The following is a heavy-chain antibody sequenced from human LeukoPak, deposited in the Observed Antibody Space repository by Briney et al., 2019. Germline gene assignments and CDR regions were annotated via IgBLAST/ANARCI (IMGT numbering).Heavy chain of an antibody. CDR2: IRNDGSDK. D-gene: IGHD3-3*01. V-gene: IGHV3-7*01. Sequence: GGSLRLSCAASGFSFSNYWMSWVRQAPGKGLEWVATIRNDGSDKYYLDSVKGRFTISKDNAKNSLSLEINSLRAEDMALYYCARATSADKEDYWGQGTLVTVSS. CDR3: ARATSADKEDY. CDR1: GFSFSNYW. J-gene: IGHJ4*02.